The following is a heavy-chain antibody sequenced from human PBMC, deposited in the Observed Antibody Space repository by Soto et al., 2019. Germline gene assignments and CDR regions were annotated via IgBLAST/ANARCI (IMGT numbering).Heavy chain of an antibody. D-gene: IGHD4-4*01. CDR2: ISTNSGNT. CDR1: GYTFTRNG. CDR3: ARNKDYKVDH. J-gene: IGHJ4*01. Sequence: GASVKVSCKPSGYTFTRNGISWVRQAPGQGLEWVGWISTNSGNTDYAQKLQGRVTLTTDTSTNTAYLELRSLRSDDTAVYYCARNKDYKVDHWGHGTLVTVSS. V-gene: IGHV1-18*01.